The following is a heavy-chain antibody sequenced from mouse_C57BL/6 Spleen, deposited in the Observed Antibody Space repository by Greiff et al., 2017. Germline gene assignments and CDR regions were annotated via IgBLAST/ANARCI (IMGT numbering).Heavy chain of an antibody. CDR1: GFTFSDYG. V-gene: IGHV5-17*01. CDR2: ISSGSSTI. CDR3: ARRQLDRYAMDY. J-gene: IGHJ4*01. Sequence: EVKVVESGGGLVKPGGSLKLSCAASGFTFSDYGMHWVRQAPEKGLEWVAYISSGSSTIYYADTVKGRFTISRDNAKNTLFLQMTSLRSEDTAMYYCARRQLDRYAMDYWGQGTSVTVSS. D-gene: IGHD4-1*02.